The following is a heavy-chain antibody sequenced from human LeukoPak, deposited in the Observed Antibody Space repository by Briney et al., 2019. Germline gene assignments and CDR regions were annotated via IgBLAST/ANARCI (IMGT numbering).Heavy chain of an antibody. CDR1: GFTFSDYY. CDR2: ISSSGSTI. D-gene: IGHD5-12*01. J-gene: IGHJ4*02. V-gene: IGHV3-11*04. Sequence: GGSLRLSCAASGFTFSDYYMSWIRQAPGKGLEWVSYISSSGSTIYYADSVKGRFTISRDNAKNSLYLQMNSLRAEDTAVYYCAKDYRGYDYGIGIFDYWGQGTLGTVSS. CDR3: AKDYRGYDYGIGIFDY.